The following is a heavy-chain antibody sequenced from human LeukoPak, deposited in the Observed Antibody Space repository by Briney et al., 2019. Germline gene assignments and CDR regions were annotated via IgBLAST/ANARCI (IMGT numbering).Heavy chain of an antibody. D-gene: IGHD5-24*01. Sequence: SETLSLTSTVSGGSISSYYWSWIRQPPGKGLEWIGYIYYSGSTNYNPSLKSRVTISVDTSKNQFSLKLSSVTAADTAVYYCARARRDGYNPAFDYWGQGTLVTVSS. J-gene: IGHJ4*02. CDR2: IYYSGST. V-gene: IGHV4-59*01. CDR1: GGSISSYY. CDR3: ARARRDGYNPAFDY.